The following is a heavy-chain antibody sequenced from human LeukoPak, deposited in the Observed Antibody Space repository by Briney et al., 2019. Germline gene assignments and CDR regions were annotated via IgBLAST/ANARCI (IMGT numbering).Heavy chain of an antibody. D-gene: IGHD1-26*01. J-gene: IGHJ4*02. CDR3: ARDRYSGSYFDY. V-gene: IGHV3-53*01. CDR2: IYSGGST. CDR1: GFTVSSNY. Sequence: GGSLRLSCAASGFTVSSNYMSWVRQAPGKGLEWVSVIYSGGSTYYADSVKGRFTISGDNSKNTLYLQMNSLRAEDTAVYYCARDRYSGSYFDYWGQGTLVTVSS.